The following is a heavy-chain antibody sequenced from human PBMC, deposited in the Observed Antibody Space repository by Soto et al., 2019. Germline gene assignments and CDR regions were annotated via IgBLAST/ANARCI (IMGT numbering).Heavy chain of an antibody. V-gene: IGHV1-18*01. J-gene: IGHJ4*02. CDR2: ISAYNGNT. D-gene: IGHD2-2*01. Sequence: QVQLVQSGAEVKKPGASVKVSCKASGYTFTSYGISWVRQAPGQGLEWLGWISAYNGNTNYAQKLQGRVTMNTETSASTAYMELRRLRSDDAGVYYCARHFDRSSTRCYSEFPHWGQGTLGTVSS. CDR3: ARHFDRSSTRCYSEFPH. CDR1: GYTFTSYG.